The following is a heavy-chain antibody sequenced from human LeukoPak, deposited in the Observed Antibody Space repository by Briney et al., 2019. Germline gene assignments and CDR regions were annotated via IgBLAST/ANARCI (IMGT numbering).Heavy chain of an antibody. Sequence: ASLNVSCKASGHTFTGDYMHWVRQAPGQGLEWMGRINPNSGGTNYAQKFQGRVTMTRDTSITTAYLELSGLRSDDTAIYYCARVHLPYCSGGTCYDLGYWGQGTLVTVSS. CDR1: GHTFTGDY. CDR2: INPNSGGT. V-gene: IGHV1-2*06. CDR3: ARVHLPYCSGGTCYDLGY. D-gene: IGHD2-15*01. J-gene: IGHJ4*02.